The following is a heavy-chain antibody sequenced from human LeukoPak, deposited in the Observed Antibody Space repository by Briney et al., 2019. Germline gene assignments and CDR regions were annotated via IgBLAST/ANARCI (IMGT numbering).Heavy chain of an antibody. J-gene: IGHJ6*02. V-gene: IGHV1-69*05. Sequence: SVKVSCKASGGTFSSYAISWVRQAPGQGLEWMGGIIPIFGTANYAQKFQGRVSLTTDTSTSTAYMELRSLRSDDTAVYYCASGEVGVVYRAGGRYYYYYHAMDVWGQGTTVAVSS. CDR3: ASGEVGVVYRAGGRYYYYYHAMDV. CDR2: IIPIFGTA. D-gene: IGHD2-15*01. CDR1: GGTFSSYA.